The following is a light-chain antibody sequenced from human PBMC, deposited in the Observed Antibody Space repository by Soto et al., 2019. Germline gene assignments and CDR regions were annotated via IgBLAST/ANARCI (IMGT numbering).Light chain of an antibody. CDR3: QTWGADIHV. Sequence: QAVVTQSPSASASLGASVKLTCTLSSGHSNYAIAWHQQQPEKGPRYLMNLNSDGSHSKGDGIPDRFSGSSSGAERYLTISSLQSEDEADYYCQTWGADIHVFGGGTKLTVL. CDR2: LNSDGSH. V-gene: IGLV4-69*01. CDR1: SGHSNYA. J-gene: IGLJ2*01.